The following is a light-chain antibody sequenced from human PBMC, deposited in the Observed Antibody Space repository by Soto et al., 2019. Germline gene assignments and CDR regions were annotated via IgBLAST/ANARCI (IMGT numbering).Light chain of an antibody. J-gene: IGKJ2*01. Sequence: EIVLTQSPATLSLSPGERATLSCRASQSVSSYLAWYQQKPGQAPRLLIYDASNMATGIPARFSGSGSGTDSTLTISGLEPEDVAVYYCQQRSNWPPYTFGQGTKLEIK. CDR1: QSVSSY. CDR3: QQRSNWPPYT. V-gene: IGKV3-11*01. CDR2: DAS.